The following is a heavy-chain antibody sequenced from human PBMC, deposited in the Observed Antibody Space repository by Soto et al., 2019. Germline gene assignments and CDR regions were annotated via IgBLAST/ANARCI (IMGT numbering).Heavy chain of an antibody. CDR1: GFTFTSSA. D-gene: IGHD4-17*01. Sequence: ASVKVSCKASGFTFTSSAVQWVRQARGQRLEWIGWIVVGSGNTNYAQKFQERVTITRDMSTSTAYMELSSLRSEDTAVYHCAAPYGSTVTTSLNFDYWGQGTLVTVSS. V-gene: IGHV1-58*01. CDR2: IVVGSGNT. J-gene: IGHJ4*02. CDR3: AAPYGSTVTTSLNFDY.